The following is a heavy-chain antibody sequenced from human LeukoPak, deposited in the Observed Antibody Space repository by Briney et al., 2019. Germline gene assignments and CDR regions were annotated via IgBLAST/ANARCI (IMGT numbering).Heavy chain of an antibody. V-gene: IGHV3-74*01. Sequence: GGSLRLSCAASGFTFSSYWMHWVRQAPGKGLVWVSRINSDGSSTSYADSVKGRFTISRDNAKNTLYLQMNSLRAEDTAVYYCAREEDYGSKPDAFDIWGQGTMVTVSS. J-gene: IGHJ3*02. CDR3: AREEDYGSKPDAFDI. CDR2: INSDGSST. D-gene: IGHD3-10*01. CDR1: GFTFSSYW.